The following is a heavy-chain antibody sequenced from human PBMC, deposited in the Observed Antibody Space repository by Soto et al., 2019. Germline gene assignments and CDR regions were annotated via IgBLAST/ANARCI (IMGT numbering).Heavy chain of an antibody. J-gene: IGHJ4*02. Sequence: ASVKVSCKASGYTFSGFYMHWVRQAPGQGLEWMGWVNPNSGGTKSAEKFQGRVTMTRDTSISTAYMELSRLTSDDTAVYYCASAAVTGTAGLDFWGQGTQVTVSS. CDR1: GYTFSGFY. CDR3: ASAAVTGTAGLDF. D-gene: IGHD6-19*01. V-gene: IGHV1-2*02. CDR2: VNPNSGGT.